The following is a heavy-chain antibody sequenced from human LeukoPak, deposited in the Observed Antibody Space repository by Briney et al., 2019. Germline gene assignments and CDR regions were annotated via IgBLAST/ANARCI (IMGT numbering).Heavy chain of an antibody. V-gene: IGHV3-7*01. D-gene: IGHD3-22*01. Sequence: GGSLRLSCAASGFTFSSYWMNWVRQAPGKGLEWVANIKQDGSEKYYVDSVKGRFTISRDNAKNSLYLQMNSLRAEDTAVYYCAREITRELVVVITRSEYYMDVWGKGTTVTISS. CDR1: GFTFSSYW. CDR2: IKQDGSEK. CDR3: AREITRELVVVITRSEYYMDV. J-gene: IGHJ6*03.